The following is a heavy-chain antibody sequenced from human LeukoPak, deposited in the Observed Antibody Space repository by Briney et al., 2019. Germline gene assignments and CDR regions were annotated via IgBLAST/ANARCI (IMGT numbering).Heavy chain of an antibody. CDR1: GYTFTSHY. J-gene: IGHJ4*02. Sequence: ASVKVSCKASGYTFTSHYMHWVRQAPGQGLEWMGIITPSGDTTTYTQKLQGRVTITSDMFTGTVYMELRSLTSEDTAVYYCARDVEKGYNYFGLWGQGTPVVVSS. CDR2: ITPSGDTT. V-gene: IGHV1-46*01. CDR3: ARDVEKGYNYFGL. D-gene: IGHD5-24*01.